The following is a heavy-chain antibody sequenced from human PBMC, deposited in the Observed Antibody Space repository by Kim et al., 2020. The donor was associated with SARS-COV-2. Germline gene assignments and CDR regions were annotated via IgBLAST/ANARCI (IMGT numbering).Heavy chain of an antibody. Sequence: GGSLRLSCAASGFTFDDYAMHWVRQAPGKGLEWVSGISWNSGSIGYADSVKGRFTISRDNAKNSLYLQMNSLRAEDTALYYCAKDISSHGHIGYNYWGQGTLVTVSS. J-gene: IGHJ4*02. D-gene: IGHD6-13*01. CDR2: ISWNSGSI. V-gene: IGHV3-9*01. CDR3: AKDISSHGHIGYNY. CDR1: GFTFDDYA.